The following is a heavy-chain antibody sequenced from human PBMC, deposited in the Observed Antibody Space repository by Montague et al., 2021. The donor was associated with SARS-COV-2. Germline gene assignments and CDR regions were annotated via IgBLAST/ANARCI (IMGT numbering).Heavy chain of an antibody. CDR1: GFSLSTSGVG. D-gene: IGHD6-19*01. CDR3: AHRPGIAVAGGALDI. Sequence: PELAKPTQTLTLTCTFSGFSLSTSGVGVGWIRQPPGKALEWLALIYWNDDKRYSPSLKSRLTITKDTSKNQVVLTMTNMDPVDTATYYSAHRPGIAVAGGALDIWGQGTMVTVSS. V-gene: IGHV2-5*01. CDR2: IYWNDDK. J-gene: IGHJ3*02.